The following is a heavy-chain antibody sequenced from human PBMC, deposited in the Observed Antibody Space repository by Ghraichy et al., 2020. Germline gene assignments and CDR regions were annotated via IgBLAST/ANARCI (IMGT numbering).Heavy chain of an antibody. V-gene: IGHV4-34*01. J-gene: IGHJ6*02. CDR1: GGSFSGSY. CDR3: ARVTGILPTAVYSYYYAMDV. Sequence: ESLNISCAVYGGSFSGSYWSWIRQSPGEGLEWIGEINHSGSTNYNPSLKSRVTISADTSKNQFSLKLTSMTAADTAIYYCARVTGILPTAVYSYYYAMDVWGQGTTVTVSS. CDR2: INHSGST. D-gene: IGHD2-2*01.